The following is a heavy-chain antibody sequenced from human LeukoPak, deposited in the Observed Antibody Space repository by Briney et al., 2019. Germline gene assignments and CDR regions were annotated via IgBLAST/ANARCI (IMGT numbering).Heavy chain of an antibody. D-gene: IGHD4-17*01. CDR1: GFSLTNAL. CDR3: AKEIYGDSTGGRFQH. Sequence: VGSLRLSCAAPGFSLTNALMSWVRQAPGEGLGWGSVISVGGGSTYYADSVKGRFTISIDKYKNTLYLQMKSLRDEDTDVYYCAKEIYGDSTGGRFQHWGQGTLVTVSS. CDR2: ISVGGGST. V-gene: IGHV3-23*01. J-gene: IGHJ1*01.